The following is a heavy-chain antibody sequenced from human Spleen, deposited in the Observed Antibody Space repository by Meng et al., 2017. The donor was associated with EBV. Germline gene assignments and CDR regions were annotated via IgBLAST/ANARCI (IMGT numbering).Heavy chain of an antibody. CDR3: TRWSYGGTAY. J-gene: IGHJ4*02. V-gene: IGHV3-15*01. CDR2: IKSKTDNETT. D-gene: IGHD4-23*01. Sequence: EVQLVESGGGLVKPGGSCRLSCAASGFTFRNAWMSWCCQAPRKGLEWVGRIKSKTDNETTDYAAPVKGRFTISRDDSKNTLYLQMNSLKTEDTAVYYCTRWSYGGTAYWGQGTLVTVSS. CDR1: GFTFRNAW.